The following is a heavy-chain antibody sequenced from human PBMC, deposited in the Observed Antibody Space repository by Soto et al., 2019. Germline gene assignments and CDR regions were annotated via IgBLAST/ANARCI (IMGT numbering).Heavy chain of an antibody. Sequence: EVQLLESGGGLVQPGGSLRLSCAASGFTFSSYAMGWVRQAPGKGLEWVSSISGSGGSTYYADSVKGRFTISRDNSKNTLSLQRSSLRAEATAVYYCAGVSGGLWFGDLGVDAWGQGTTVTVSS. CDR1: GFTFSSYA. J-gene: IGHJ6*02. CDR2: ISGSGGST. CDR3: AGVSGGLWFGDLGVDA. D-gene: IGHD3-10*01. V-gene: IGHV3-23*01.